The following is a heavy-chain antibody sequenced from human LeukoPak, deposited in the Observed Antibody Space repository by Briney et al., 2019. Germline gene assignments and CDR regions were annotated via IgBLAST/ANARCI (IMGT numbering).Heavy chain of an antibody. J-gene: IGHJ4*02. Sequence: PGGSLRLSCAASGFTFSSYWMSWVRQAPGKGLEWVANIKQDGSEKYYVDSVKGRFTISRDNAKNSLYLQMNSLRAEDTAVYYCASRSFDWFRGSSFDYWGQGTLVTVSS. V-gene: IGHV3-7*03. CDR2: IKQDGSEK. CDR1: GFTFSSYW. CDR3: ASRSFDWFRGSSFDY. D-gene: IGHD3-9*01.